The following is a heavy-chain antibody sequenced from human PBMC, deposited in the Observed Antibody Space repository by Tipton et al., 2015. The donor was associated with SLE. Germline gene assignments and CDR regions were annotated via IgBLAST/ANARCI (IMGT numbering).Heavy chain of an antibody. Sequence: QVQLVQSGAEVKKPGASVKVSCMASGYTFTGFYIHWVRQAPGQGLEWMGRINPNSGDTNYAQRFKGRVTLTRETSISTAYMELSWLRSDDTAGYYCARGGAAYGVVRGFAAGHWGQGTLVTVSS. CDR3: ARGGAAYGVVRGFAAGH. CDR1: GYTFTGFY. D-gene: IGHD3-10*01. V-gene: IGHV1-2*06. CDR2: INPNSGDT. J-gene: IGHJ4*02.